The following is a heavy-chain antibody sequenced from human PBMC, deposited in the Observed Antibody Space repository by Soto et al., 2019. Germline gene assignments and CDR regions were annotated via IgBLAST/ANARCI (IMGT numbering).Heavy chain of an antibody. Sequence: GGSLRLSCAASGFSLSNYAMTWVRQAPGKGLEWVSGITGSADKTYYADSVKGRSIISRDNSKNTLYLQMNSLRAEDTALYYCARDCSSSSCSVWHYWGQGTLVTVSS. CDR1: GFSLSNYA. J-gene: IGHJ4*02. D-gene: IGHD2-2*01. CDR3: ARDCSSSSCSVWHY. CDR2: ITGSADKT. V-gene: IGHV3-23*01.